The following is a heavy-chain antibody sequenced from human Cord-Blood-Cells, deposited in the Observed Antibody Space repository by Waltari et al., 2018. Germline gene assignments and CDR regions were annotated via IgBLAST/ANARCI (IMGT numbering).Heavy chain of an antibody. CDR3: ARDWKRWGVGFDY. V-gene: IGHV1-2*06. D-gene: IGHD3-16*01. Sequence: QVQLVQSGAEVKKPGASVTVSCKASGYTFTGYYMPWVRQAPGQGLEWMGRINPNSGGTNYAQKFQGRVTMTRDTSISTAYMELSRLRSDDTAVYYCARDWKRWGVGFDYWGQGTLVTVSS. CDR1: GYTFTGYY. J-gene: IGHJ4*02. CDR2: INPNSGGT.